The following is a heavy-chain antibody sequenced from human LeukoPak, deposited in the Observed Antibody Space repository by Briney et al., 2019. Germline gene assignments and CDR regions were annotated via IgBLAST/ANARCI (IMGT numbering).Heavy chain of an antibody. J-gene: IGHJ4*02. CDR2: ISYDGSNK. V-gene: IGHV3-30*18. D-gene: IGHD3-22*01. CDR3: AKGDYYDSSGYEDY. Sequence: GRSLGLSCAASGFTFSSYGMHWVRQAPGKGLEWVAVISYDGSNKYYADSVKGRFTISRDNSKNTLYLQMNSLRAEDTAVYYCAKGDYYDSSGYEDYWGQGTLVTVSS. CDR1: GFTFSSYG.